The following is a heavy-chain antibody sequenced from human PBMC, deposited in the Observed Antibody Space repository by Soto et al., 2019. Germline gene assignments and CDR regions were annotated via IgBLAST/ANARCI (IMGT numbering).Heavy chain of an antibody. D-gene: IGHD3-16*02. Sequence: EVQLVESGGGLVQPGGSLRLSCAASGFTFSSYWMSWVRQAPGEGLEWVANIKQDGSEKYYVDSVKGRFTISRDNAKNSLYLQMNSLRAEDTAVYYCARAVIYALDAFDIWGQGTMVTVSS. V-gene: IGHV3-7*01. CDR2: IKQDGSEK. CDR3: ARAVIYALDAFDI. J-gene: IGHJ3*02. CDR1: GFTFSSYW.